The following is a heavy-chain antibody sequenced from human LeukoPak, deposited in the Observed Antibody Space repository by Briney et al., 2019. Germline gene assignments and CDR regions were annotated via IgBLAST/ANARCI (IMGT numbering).Heavy chain of an antibody. J-gene: IGHJ4*02. CDR1: GFTFSSYS. Sequence: GGSLRLSCAASGFTFSSYSMNWVRQAPGKGLEWVSSISSSSSYIYYADSVKGRFTISGDNAKNSLYLQMNSLRAEDTAVYYCARARDAYSGYDSHFDYWGQGTLVTVSS. V-gene: IGHV3-21*01. CDR3: ARARDAYSGYDSHFDY. CDR2: ISSSSSYI. D-gene: IGHD5-12*01.